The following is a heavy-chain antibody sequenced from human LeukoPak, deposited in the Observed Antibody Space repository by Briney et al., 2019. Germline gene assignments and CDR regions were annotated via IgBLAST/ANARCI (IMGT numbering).Heavy chain of an antibody. J-gene: IGHJ4*02. CDR1: GYTFTSYG. CDR3: AREGMYLYSSSSEVYYFDY. D-gene: IGHD6-6*01. Sequence: AASVKVSCKASGYTFTSYGISWVRQSPGQGLEWMGWISAYNGNTNYAQKLQGRVTMTTDTSTSTDYMELRSLRSDDTAVYYCAREGMYLYSSSSEVYYFDYWGQGTLVTVSS. CDR2: ISAYNGNT. V-gene: IGHV1-18*01.